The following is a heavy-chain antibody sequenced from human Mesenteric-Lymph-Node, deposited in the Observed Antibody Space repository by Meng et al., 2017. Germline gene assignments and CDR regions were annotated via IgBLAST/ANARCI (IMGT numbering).Heavy chain of an antibody. D-gene: IGHD2-15*01. Sequence: GGSLRLSCAASGFTFDDYTMHWVRQAPGKGLEWVSLISWDGGSTYYADSVKGRFTISRDNSKNSLYLQMNSLRAEDTAFYYCAKEGCSGGSCYSGTDYWGQGTLVTVSS. CDR3: AKEGCSGGSCYSGTDY. CDR1: GFTFDDYT. V-gene: IGHV3-43*01. J-gene: IGHJ4*02. CDR2: ISWDGGST.